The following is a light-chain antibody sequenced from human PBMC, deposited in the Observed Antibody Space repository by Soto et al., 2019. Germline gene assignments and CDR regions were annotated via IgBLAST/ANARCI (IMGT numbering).Light chain of an antibody. CDR3: QQYGTWIT. CDR2: NSY. CDR1: QWFSGRN. J-gene: IGKJ5*01. Sequence: EIVLTQSPATLSLSPGERGSLSCGASQWFSGRNLAWYQQKPGQSPRLLIYNSYIRASGVPDRFRGSGSGTDFPLTITRLEPEDFAVYYCQQYGTWITFGQGTRLE. V-gene: IGKV3D-20*01.